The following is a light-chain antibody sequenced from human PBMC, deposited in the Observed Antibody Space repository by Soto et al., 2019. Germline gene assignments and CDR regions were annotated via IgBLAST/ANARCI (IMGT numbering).Light chain of an antibody. CDR1: SSDVGGYNY. CDR2: EVS. J-gene: IGLJ1*01. Sequence: QTLLTQPASVSGSPGQSITISCTGTSSDVGGYNYVSWYQQHPGKAPKLMIYEVSNRPSGVSNRFSGSKSGNTASLTISGLQAEDEADYYCRSYTSSSKGVFGTGTKVTVL. V-gene: IGLV2-14*01. CDR3: RSYTSSSKGV.